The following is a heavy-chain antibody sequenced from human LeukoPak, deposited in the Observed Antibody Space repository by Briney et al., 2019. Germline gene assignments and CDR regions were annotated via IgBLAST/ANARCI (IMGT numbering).Heavy chain of an antibody. V-gene: IGHV4-61*02. D-gene: IGHD2-15*01. J-gene: IGHJ4*02. Sequence: SETLSLTCTVSGGSISSGSYYWSWIRQPAGKGLEWIGRIYISGSTNYNPSLRSRVTILVDTSKNQFSLKLSSVTAADTAVYYCARIRRWDCSGGSCYGEDFDYWGQGTLVTVSS. CDR1: GGSISSGSYY. CDR3: ARIRRWDCSGGSCYGEDFDY. CDR2: IYISGST.